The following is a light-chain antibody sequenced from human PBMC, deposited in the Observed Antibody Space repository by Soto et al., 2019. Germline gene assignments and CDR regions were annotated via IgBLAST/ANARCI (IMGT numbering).Light chain of an antibody. Sequence: EIVLTQSPATLSLSPGERATLSCRASQSISSSLAWYHQKPGQAPRLLIYDASNRATGIPGRFSGSGSGTDFTLTISSREPEDFAVYYCQQRSNWPPLTFGGGTKVEIK. CDR2: DAS. V-gene: IGKV3-11*01. CDR3: QQRSNWPPLT. CDR1: QSISSS. J-gene: IGKJ4*01.